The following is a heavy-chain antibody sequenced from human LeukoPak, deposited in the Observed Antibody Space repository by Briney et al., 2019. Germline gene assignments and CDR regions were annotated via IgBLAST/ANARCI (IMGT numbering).Heavy chain of an antibody. CDR1: GGTFSTYD. CDR2: MNPNSGNT. J-gene: IGHJ4*02. D-gene: IGHD3-10*01. CDR3: ARKFLGSRGYYFDY. Sequence: ASVKVSCKASGGTFSTYDINRVRQATGQGLEWMGWMNPNSGNTGYAQKFQGRVTMTRNTSIRTAYMELSSLRSEDTAIYYCARKFLGSRGYYFDYWGQGTLVTVSS. V-gene: IGHV1-8*02.